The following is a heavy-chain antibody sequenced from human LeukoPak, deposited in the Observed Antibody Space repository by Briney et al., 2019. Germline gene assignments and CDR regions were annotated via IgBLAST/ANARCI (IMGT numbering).Heavy chain of an antibody. CDR1: GFTFSRYW. J-gene: IGHJ4*02. V-gene: IGHV3-74*01. D-gene: IGHD6-13*01. Sequence: GGSVTLSCAASGFTFSRYWMHWLPQAPGQDLMWISRVNPQGSGTSDTGSVKGRFTISRDNAKDALHLRMDNLRVEDTAVYYCARARWSSTGCFLGYWGQGTLVTVSS. CDR3: ARARWSSTGCFLGY. CDR2: VNPQGSGT.